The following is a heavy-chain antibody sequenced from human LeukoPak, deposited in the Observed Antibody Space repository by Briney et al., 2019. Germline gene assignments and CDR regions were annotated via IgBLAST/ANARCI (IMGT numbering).Heavy chain of an antibody. D-gene: IGHD4-17*01. CDR2: ISWNSGSI. J-gene: IGHJ4*02. Sequence: GRSLRLSCAASGFTFDDYAMHWVRQAPGKGLEWVSGISWNSGSIGYADSVKGRFTISRDNAKNSLYMQMNSLRAEDTALYYCAKDMKTTVSTWIRPTFDYWGQGTLVTVSS. CDR1: GFTFDDYA. V-gene: IGHV3-9*01. CDR3: AKDMKTTVSTWIRPTFDY.